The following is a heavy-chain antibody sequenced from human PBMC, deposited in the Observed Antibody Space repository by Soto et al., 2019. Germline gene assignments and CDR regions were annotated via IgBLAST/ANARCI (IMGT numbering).Heavy chain of an antibody. J-gene: IGHJ5*02. CDR2: MNPNSGNT. V-gene: IGHV1-8*01. CDR3: AIGYFYSDSIP. D-gene: IGHD4-17*01. CDR1: GYTFTSYD. Sequence: ASVKVSCKASGYTFTSYDINWVRQATGQGLERMGWMNPNSGNTGYAQKFQGRVTMTRNTSISTAYMELSSLRSEDTAVYYFAIGYFYSDSIPWGQALLLTVSS.